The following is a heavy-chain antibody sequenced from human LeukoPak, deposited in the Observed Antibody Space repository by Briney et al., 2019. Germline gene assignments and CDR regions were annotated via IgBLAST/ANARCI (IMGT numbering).Heavy chain of an antibody. CDR3: AKEVLWFGELEADY. CDR2: ISGSGGST. V-gene: IGHV3-23*01. Sequence: LPGGSLRLSCAASGFTFSSYAMSWVRQAPGKGLEWVSAISGSGGSTYYADSVKGRFTISRDNSKNTLYLQMNGLRAEDTAVYYCAKEVLWFGELEADYWGQGTLVTVSS. D-gene: IGHD3-10*01. J-gene: IGHJ4*02. CDR1: GFTFSSYA.